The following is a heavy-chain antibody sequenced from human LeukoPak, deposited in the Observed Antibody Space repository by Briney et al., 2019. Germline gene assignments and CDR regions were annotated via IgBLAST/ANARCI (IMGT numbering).Heavy chain of an antibody. D-gene: IGHD2-21*02. CDR3: SKVSIGDCGGDCYPFDY. V-gene: IGHV3-23*01. CDR1: GFTFTGYA. CDR2: IIGSGGST. Sequence: GGSLRLSCAASGFTFTGYAISWVRQAPGKGLGWVSPIIGSGGSTYYADSVKGRFAISRDNSKNTLYLQMNSLRAEDTAVYYCSKVSIGDCGGDCYPFDYWGQGTLVTVSS. J-gene: IGHJ4*02.